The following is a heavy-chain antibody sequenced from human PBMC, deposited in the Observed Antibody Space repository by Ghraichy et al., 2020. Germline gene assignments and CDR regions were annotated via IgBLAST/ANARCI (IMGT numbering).Heavy chain of an antibody. D-gene: IGHD6-19*01. Sequence: SETLSLTCAVSGGSISSSNWWSWVRQPPGKGLEWIGEIYHSGSTNYNPSLKSRVTISVDKSKNQFSLKLSSVTAADTAVYYCARDPGGYSSGWYEDWGQGTLVTVSS. CDR1: GGSISSSNW. CDR2: IYHSGST. CDR3: ARDPGGYSSGWYED. V-gene: IGHV4-4*02. J-gene: IGHJ4*02.